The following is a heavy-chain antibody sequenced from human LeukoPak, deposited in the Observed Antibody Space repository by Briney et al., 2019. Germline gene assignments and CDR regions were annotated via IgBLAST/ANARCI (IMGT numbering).Heavy chain of an antibody. CDR3: ARGSVYYDFWSGYPGSGFWFDP. CDR2: IYYSGST. CDR1: GGSISSYY. D-gene: IGHD3-3*01. Sequence: SETLSLTCTVSGGSISSYYWSWIRQPPGKGLEWIGYIYYSGSTNYNPSLKSRVTISVDTSKNQFSLKLSSVTAADTAVYYCARGSVYYDFWSGYPGSGFWFDPWGQGTLVTVSS. V-gene: IGHV4-59*12. J-gene: IGHJ5*02.